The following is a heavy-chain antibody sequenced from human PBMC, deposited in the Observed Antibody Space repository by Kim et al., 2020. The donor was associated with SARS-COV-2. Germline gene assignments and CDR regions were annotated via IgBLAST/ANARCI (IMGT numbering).Heavy chain of an antibody. J-gene: IGHJ3*02. CDR1: GYTFTSYA. CDR2: INTNTGNP. Sequence: ASVKVSCKASGYTFTSYAMNWVRQAPGQGLEWMGWINTNTGNPTYAQGFTGRFVFSLDTSVSTAYLQISSLKAEDTAVYYCARDNSVTIFGVVIKGDAFDIWGQGTMVPVSS. V-gene: IGHV7-4-1*02. D-gene: IGHD3-3*01. CDR3: ARDNSVTIFGVVIKGDAFDI.